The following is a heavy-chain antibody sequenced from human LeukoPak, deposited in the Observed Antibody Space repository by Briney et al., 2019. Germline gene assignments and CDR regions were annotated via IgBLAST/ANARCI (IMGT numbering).Heavy chain of an antibody. CDR2: IYHTGST. CDR3: ARVRGMEVTTNWYFDL. D-gene: IGHD4-17*01. CDR1: GYSISSGYY. J-gene: IGHJ2*01. Sequence: SETLSLTCAVSGYSISSGYYWGWIRQPPGKGLEWIGSIYHTGSTYYNPSLKSRVTISVDTSKNQFSLKLSSVTAADTAVFYCARVRGMEVTTNWYFDLWGRGTLATVSS. V-gene: IGHV4-38-2*01.